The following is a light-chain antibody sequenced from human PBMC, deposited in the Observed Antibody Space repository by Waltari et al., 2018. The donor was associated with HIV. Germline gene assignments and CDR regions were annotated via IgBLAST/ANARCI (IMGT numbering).Light chain of an antibody. CDR2: DVS. Sequence: QSALPLPASVSCSPGPSINISCTRTSSAVGGSYYVSWYQQHPGKAPKLMIYDVSKRPSGVSNRFSGSKSGNTASLTISGLQAEDEADYYCSSDTSSSTFGVFGGGTKLTVL. CDR3: SSDTSSSTFGV. CDR1: SSAVGGSYY. J-gene: IGLJ2*01. V-gene: IGLV2-14*01.